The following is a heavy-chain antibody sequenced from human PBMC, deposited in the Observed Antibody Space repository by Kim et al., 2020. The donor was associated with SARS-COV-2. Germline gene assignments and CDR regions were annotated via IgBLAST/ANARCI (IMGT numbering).Heavy chain of an antibody. D-gene: IGHD2-2*01. V-gene: IGHV5-51*01. CDR1: GYSFTSYW. CDR3: ARSVVPAAKYNWFDP. CDR2: IYPGDSDT. Sequence: GESLKISCKGSGYSFTSYWIGWVRQMPGKGLEWMGIIYPGDSDTRYSPSFQGQVTIPADKSISTAYLQWSSLKASDTAMYYCARSVVPAAKYNWFDPWGQGTLVTVSS. J-gene: IGHJ5*02.